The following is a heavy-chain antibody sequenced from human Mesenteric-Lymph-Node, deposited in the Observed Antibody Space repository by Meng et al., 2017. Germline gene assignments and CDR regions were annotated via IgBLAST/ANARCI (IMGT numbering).Heavy chain of an antibody. Sequence: GESLKISCAASGFTFSSYWMHWVRQAPGKGLEWVSLVSNSGTATKHADSVKGRFTISRDSANSSLYLQMNSLRVEDTAVYYCAKNVWISGATYDPFDIWGQGTMVTVSS. CDR2: VSNSGTAT. CDR3: AKNVWISGATYDPFDI. D-gene: IGHD1-26*01. CDR1: GFTFSSYW. J-gene: IGHJ3*02. V-gene: IGHV3-48*04.